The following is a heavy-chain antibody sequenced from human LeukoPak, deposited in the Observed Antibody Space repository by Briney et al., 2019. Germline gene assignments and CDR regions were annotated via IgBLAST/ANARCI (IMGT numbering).Heavy chain of an antibody. CDR3: ARGGVLNGCSGGSCYVNY. Sequence: SETLSLTCAVYGGSFSGYYWSWIRQPPGKGLEWIGEINHSGSTNYNPSLKSRDTISVDTSKNQFSLKLSSVTAADTAVYYCARGGVLNGCSGGSCYVNYWGQGTLVTVSS. CDR1: GGSFSGYY. D-gene: IGHD2-15*01. V-gene: IGHV4-34*01. CDR2: INHSGST. J-gene: IGHJ4*02.